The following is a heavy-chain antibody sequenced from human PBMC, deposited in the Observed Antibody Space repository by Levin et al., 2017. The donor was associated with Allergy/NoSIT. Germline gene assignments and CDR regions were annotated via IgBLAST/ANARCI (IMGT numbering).Heavy chain of an antibody. Sequence: SETLSLTCTVSGGSISSGGYYWSWIRQHPGKGLEWIGYIYYSGSTYYNPSLKSRVTISVDTSKNQFSLKLSSVTAADTAVYYCARAIHSVIAGPHDAFDIWGQGTMVTVSS. D-gene: IGHD3-10*01. V-gene: IGHV4-31*03. CDR3: ARAIHSVIAGPHDAFDI. J-gene: IGHJ3*02. CDR2: IYYSGST. CDR1: GGSISSGGYY.